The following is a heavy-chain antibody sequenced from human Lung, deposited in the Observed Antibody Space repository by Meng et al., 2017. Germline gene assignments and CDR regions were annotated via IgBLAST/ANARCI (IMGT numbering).Heavy chain of an antibody. D-gene: IGHD4-11*01. CDR2: INHSGST. Sequence: QVQLQAWGAGLLEASETLSLTCVVSGGSFSDYYWSWIRQPPGKGLEWIGEINHSGSTNYNPSLESRATISVDTSQNNLSLKLSSVTAADSAVYYCARGPTTMAHDFDYWGQGTLVTVSS. CDR1: GGSFSDYY. J-gene: IGHJ4*02. V-gene: IGHV4-34*01. CDR3: ARGPTTMAHDFDY.